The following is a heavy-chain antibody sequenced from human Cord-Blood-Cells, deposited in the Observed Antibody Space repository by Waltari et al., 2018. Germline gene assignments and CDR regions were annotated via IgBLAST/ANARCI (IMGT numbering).Heavy chain of an antibody. CDR1: GGSFSGYY. CDR2: INHSGST. CDR3: ARGRSGYYYPDY. J-gene: IGHJ4*02. D-gene: IGHD3-3*01. Sequence: QVQLQQLGAGLLKPSETLSLTCAVYGGSFSGYYWSWIRQPPGKGLEWIGEINHSGSTNYNPSLKSRVTISVDTSKNQFSLKLSSVTAADTAVYYCARGRSGYYYPDYWGQGTLVTVSS. V-gene: IGHV4-34*01.